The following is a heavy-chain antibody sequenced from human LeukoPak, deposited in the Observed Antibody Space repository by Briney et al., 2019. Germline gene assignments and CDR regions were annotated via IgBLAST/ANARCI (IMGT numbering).Heavy chain of an antibody. J-gene: IGHJ5*02. V-gene: IGHV2-5*02. Sequence: ESGPTLVNPTQPLTLTCTFSGFSLTTSGVGVGWIRQPPGKALEWLALINWDDQKVYSPSLQSRLSITKDTSKNQVVLTMTNVDPVDTATYYCAHRRDSSGYQYRYWFAPWGQGTLVTVSS. D-gene: IGHD3-22*01. CDR3: AHRRDSSGYQYRYWFAP. CDR2: INWDDQK. CDR1: GFSLTTSGVG.